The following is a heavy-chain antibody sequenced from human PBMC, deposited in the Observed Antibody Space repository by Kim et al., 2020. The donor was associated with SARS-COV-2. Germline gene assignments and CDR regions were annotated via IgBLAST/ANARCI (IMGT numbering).Heavy chain of an antibody. CDR3: ATEERPQNYYSIAYGMDV. CDR2: IITVLGTT. D-gene: IGHD3-10*01. J-gene: IGHJ6*02. Sequence: SVKVSCKASGGTVTNYPFSWVRQGPGQGLEWMGGIITVLGTTNYAQKFQGRVKITADESTGTAYMELSGLKSEDSAIYYCATEERPQNYYSIAYGMDVWGQGTTVTVSS. V-gene: IGHV1-69*13. CDR1: GGTVTNYP.